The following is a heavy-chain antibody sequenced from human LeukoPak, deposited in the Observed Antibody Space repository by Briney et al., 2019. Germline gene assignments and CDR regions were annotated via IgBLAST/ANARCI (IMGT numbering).Heavy chain of an antibody. CDR2: VKQDGSES. V-gene: IGHV3-7*01. D-gene: IGHD3-16*01. J-gene: IGHJ4*02. Sequence: GGSLRLSCAASGFTFSSYWMSWVRQAPGKGLEWVANVKQDGSESYYMDSVKGRFTFSRDNAKNSLYLQINSLRAEDTAVYYCARLGEKADFDYWGQGTLVTVSS. CDR3: ARLGEKADFDY. CDR1: GFTFSSYW.